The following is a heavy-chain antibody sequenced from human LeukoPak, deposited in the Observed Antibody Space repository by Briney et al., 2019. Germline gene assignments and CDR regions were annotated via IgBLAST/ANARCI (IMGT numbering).Heavy chain of an antibody. V-gene: IGHV3-48*04. CDR3: ARASSKQLAGYLPDGFDI. CDR1: GFTFSSYS. J-gene: IGHJ3*02. Sequence: GGSLRLSCAASGFTFSSYSMNWVRQAPGKGLEWVSSISSSGGTIYYADSVKGRFTISRDNAKNSLYLQMNSLRAGDAAVYYCARASSKQLAGYLPDGFDIWGQGTMVTVSS. CDR2: ISSSGGTI. D-gene: IGHD3-9*01.